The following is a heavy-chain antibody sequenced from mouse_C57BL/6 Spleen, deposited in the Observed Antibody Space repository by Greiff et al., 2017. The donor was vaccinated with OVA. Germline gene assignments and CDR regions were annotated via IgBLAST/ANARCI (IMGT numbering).Heavy chain of an antibody. CDR2: IWWDDAT. V-gene: IGHV8-8*01. CDR3: ARIKTGTSFDY. J-gene: IGHJ2*01. CDR1: GFSLSTFGMG. D-gene: IGHD4-1*01. Sequence: QVTLKVCGPGILQPSQTLSLTCSFSGFSLSTFGMGVGWIRQPSGKGLEWLAHIWWDDATYNNPALKSRLTISKDTSKTQVFLKIANVDTADTATYYCARIKTGTSFDYWGQGTTLTVSS.